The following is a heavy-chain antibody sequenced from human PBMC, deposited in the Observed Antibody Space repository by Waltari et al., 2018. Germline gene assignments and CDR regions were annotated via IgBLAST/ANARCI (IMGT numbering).Heavy chain of an antibody. V-gene: IGHV3-23*01. Sequence: EEHLLESGGGLAQPGGSLRLSCAASGFYFISYAMSWVRQAPGKGLEWVSGISDSGVITKYADSGKGRFTVSRDNSKNTVFLHLNSLRAEDTAIYYCARHLYSIDYLELAKWGQGTLVTVSS. CDR2: ISDSGVIT. D-gene: IGHD3-22*01. CDR1: GFYFISYA. CDR3: ARHLYSIDYLELAK. J-gene: IGHJ4*02.